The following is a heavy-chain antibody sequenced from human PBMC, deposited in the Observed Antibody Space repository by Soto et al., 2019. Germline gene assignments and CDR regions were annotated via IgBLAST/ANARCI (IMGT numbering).Heavy chain of an antibody. CDR2: IRSKANSYAT. CDR3: CITMVRGVIGYYYGMDV. J-gene: IGHJ6*02. D-gene: IGHD3-10*01. Sequence: EVQLVESGGGLVQPGGSLKLSCAASGFTFSGSAMHWVRQASGKGLEWVGRIRSKANSYATAYAASVKGRFTISRDESKNNAYLAKNSLKTGDTAVYYCCITMVRGVIGYYYGMDVWGQGTTVTVSS. V-gene: IGHV3-73*02. CDR1: GFTFSGSA.